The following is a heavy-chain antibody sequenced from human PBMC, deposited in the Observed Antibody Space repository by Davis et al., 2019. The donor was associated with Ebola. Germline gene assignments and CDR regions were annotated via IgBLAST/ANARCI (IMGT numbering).Heavy chain of an antibody. CDR2: INHSGST. V-gene: IGHV4-34*01. CDR1: GGSFSGYY. Sequence: MPSETLSLTCAVYGGSFSGYYWSWIRQPPGKGLEWIGEINHSGSTNYNPSLKSRVTISVDTSKNQFSLKLSSVTAADTAVYYCARGPLAYITMVRGVVLFDYWGQGTLVTVSS. J-gene: IGHJ4*02. D-gene: IGHD3-10*01. CDR3: ARGPLAYITMVRGVVLFDY.